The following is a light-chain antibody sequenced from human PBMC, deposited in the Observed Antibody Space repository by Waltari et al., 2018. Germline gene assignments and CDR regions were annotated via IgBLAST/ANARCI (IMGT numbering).Light chain of an antibody. J-gene: IGLJ2*01. CDR3: CSYAGIGTSVV. CDR2: AHP. V-gene: IGLV2-23*01. Sequence: QSALTQPASVSGSPEQSITISCTGTSRDVGSCHLLSWYQHHPGTAPKLTIYAHPKRPSGVSNRFSSSKSGNTASLTISGLKAEDEADYYCCSYAGIGTSVVFGGGTKLTVL. CDR1: SRDVGSCHL.